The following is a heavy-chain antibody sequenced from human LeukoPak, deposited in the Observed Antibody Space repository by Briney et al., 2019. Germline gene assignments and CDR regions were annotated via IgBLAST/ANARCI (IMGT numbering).Heavy chain of an antibody. CDR1: GGSISSYY. V-gene: IGHV4-59*08. Sequence: SETLSLTCTVSGGSISSYYWSWIRQPPGKGLEWIGYIYCSGSTNYNPSLKSRVTISVDTSKNQFSLKLSSVTAADTAVYYCASHTSGYDPYIPWGQGTLVTVSS. D-gene: IGHD5-12*01. CDR2: IYCSGST. J-gene: IGHJ5*02. CDR3: ASHTSGYDPYIP.